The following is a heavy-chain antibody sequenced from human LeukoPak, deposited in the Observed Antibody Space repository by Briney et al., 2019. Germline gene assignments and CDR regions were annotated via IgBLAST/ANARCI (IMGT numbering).Heavy chain of an antibody. J-gene: IGHJ4*02. V-gene: IGHV3-30-3*01. CDR1: GFTFSSYA. D-gene: IGHD2-15*01. CDR3: ARDVMPGYCSGGSCQPGNY. Sequence: GGSLRLSCAASGFTFSSYAMHWVRQAPGKGLEWVAVISYDGSNKYYADSVKGRLTISRDNSKNTLYLQMNSLRAEDTAVYYCARDVMPGYCSGGSCQPGNYWGQGTLVTVSS. CDR2: ISYDGSNK.